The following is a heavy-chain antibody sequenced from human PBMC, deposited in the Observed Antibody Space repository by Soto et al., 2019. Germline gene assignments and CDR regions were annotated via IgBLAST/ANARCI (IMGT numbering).Heavy chain of an antibody. V-gene: IGHV3-23*01. Sequence: EVQLLESGGGLVQPGGSLRLSCAASGFTFSSYAMNWVGQAPGTGLEWVSVISGSDGSTYYADSVKGRFTISRDNSKNTLNLQMNSLRAEDTAVYYCARRSSSWYFDYWGQGTLVTVSS. D-gene: IGHD6-13*01. CDR1: GFTFSSYA. CDR2: ISGSDGST. J-gene: IGHJ4*02. CDR3: ARRSSSWYFDY.